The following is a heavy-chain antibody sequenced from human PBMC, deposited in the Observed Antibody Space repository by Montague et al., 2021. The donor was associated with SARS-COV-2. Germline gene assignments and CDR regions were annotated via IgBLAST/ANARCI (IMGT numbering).Heavy chain of an antibody. J-gene: IGHJ4*02. V-gene: IGHV6-1*01. CDR1: GDSVSSYRAA. D-gene: IGHD3-22*01. CDR3: ARGVYYDGSGYYSFDY. Sequence: CAISGDSVSSYRAAWNWIRRSPPKALEWRGWTYYRSKWYNDYALSVKSRITINPDTSKNHFSLQLNSVTPEDTAIYYCARGVYYDGSGYYSFDYWGQGTLVTVSS. CDR2: TYYRSKWYN.